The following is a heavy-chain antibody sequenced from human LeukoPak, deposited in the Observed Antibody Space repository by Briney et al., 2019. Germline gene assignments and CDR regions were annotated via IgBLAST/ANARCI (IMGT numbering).Heavy chain of an antibody. D-gene: IGHD4-17*01. Sequence: GGSLRLSCAASGFTVSSNFVSWVRQAPGKGLEWVSVIYSGGSTYYADSVKGRFTISRDNSKNTLYLQMNSLRAEDTAVYYCARDDYGDSGAFDYWGQGTLVTVSS. CDR3: ARDDYGDSGAFDY. J-gene: IGHJ4*02. CDR2: IYSGGST. V-gene: IGHV3-66*01. CDR1: GFTVSSNF.